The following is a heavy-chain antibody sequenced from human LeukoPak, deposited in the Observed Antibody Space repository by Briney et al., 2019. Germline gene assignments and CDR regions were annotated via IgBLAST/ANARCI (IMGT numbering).Heavy chain of an antibody. D-gene: IGHD6-13*01. Sequence: GGSLRLSCAGAGFSITDHHMDWVRQAPGKGLEGNGRSSTTKPNSCTTQYAASARGRFTISRADSQHSMYLQLNSLTTEDTAVYYCVRVVTTGSGWYHFDNWGLGTLVTVSS. J-gene: IGHJ4*02. CDR2: SSTTKPNSCTT. V-gene: IGHV3-72*01. CDR1: GFSITDHH. CDR3: VRVVTTGSGWYHFDN.